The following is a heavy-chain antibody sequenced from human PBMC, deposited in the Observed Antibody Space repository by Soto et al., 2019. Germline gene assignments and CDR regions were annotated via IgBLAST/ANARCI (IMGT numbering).Heavy chain of an antibody. Sequence: GGSLRLSCAASGFTFSSYGMHWVRQAPGKGLEWVAVIWSDGSNKYYADSVKGRFTISRDNSKKTLYLQMNSLRAEDTAVYYGARVFDTYYFDSWGQGNMVTVSP. J-gene: IGHJ4*02. D-gene: IGHD3-9*01. CDR2: IWSDGSNK. V-gene: IGHV3-33*01. CDR1: GFTFSSYG. CDR3: ARVFDTYYFDS.